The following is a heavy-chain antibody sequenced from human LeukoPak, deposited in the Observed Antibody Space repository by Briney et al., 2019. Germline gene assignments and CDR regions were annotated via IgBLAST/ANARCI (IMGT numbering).Heavy chain of an antibody. D-gene: IGHD4/OR15-4a*01. Sequence: GGSLRLSCAASGFTFSSYGMHWVRQAPGKGLEWVAVISYDGSNKYYADSVKGRFTISRDNSKNTLYLQMNSLRVEDTAVYYCVLVLDYWGRGTQVTVSS. CDR3: VLVLDY. J-gene: IGHJ4*02. CDR1: GFTFSSYG. CDR2: ISYDGSNK. V-gene: IGHV3-30*03.